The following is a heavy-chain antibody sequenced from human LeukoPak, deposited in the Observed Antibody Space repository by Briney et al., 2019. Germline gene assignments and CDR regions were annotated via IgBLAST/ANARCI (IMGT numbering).Heavy chain of an antibody. D-gene: IGHD2/OR15-2a*01. CDR3: ARDEGFYETSNFYVLDY. CDR2: IHPNTGAT. J-gene: IGHJ4*02. Sequence: ASVKVSCKTSGYTFVAYYLHWVRQAPGQGLEWVGWIHPNTGATKYAQSFQGRVTLTRDTSITTAYLELSSLTSDDTALYYCARDEGFYETSNFYVLDYWGQGTLATVSS. CDR1: GYTFVAYY. V-gene: IGHV1-2*02.